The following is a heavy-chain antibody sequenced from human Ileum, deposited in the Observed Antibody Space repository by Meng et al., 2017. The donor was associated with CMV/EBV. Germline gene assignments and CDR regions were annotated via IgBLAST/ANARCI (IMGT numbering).Heavy chain of an antibody. D-gene: IGHD6-13*01. Sequence: QVQLQGSGPGLVKPLQTLSLSGTVSGASIRSGDYYWSWIRQPPGKGLEWIGYIFFSGNTYYNPSLNNRVIISIDTPRNQFSLKADSVTAADTAVYYCARFRIAALGNLFDPWGHGTLVTVSS. CDR2: IFFSGNT. V-gene: IGHV4-30-4*08. J-gene: IGHJ5*02. CDR1: GASIRSGDYY. CDR3: ARFRIAALGNLFDP.